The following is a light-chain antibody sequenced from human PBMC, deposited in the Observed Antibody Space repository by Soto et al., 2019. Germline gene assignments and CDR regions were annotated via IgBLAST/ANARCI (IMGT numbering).Light chain of an antibody. J-gene: IGKJ1*01. CDR2: GAS. V-gene: IGKV3-20*01. CDR3: QQYDNSRWT. CDR1: QSVISIY. Sequence: DIVLTQSPGTLSLSPGERATLSCRASQSVISIYLAWYQQKPGQAPRLLIYGASTRATGIPDRFSGSGSGTDFTLTISRREPEDSAVYYCQQYDNSRWTFGQGTKVEIK.